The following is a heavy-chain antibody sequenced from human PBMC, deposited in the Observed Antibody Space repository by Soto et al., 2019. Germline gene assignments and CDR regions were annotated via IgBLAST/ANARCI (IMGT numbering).Heavy chain of an antibody. CDR2: ISSGSSYI. J-gene: IGHJ4*02. CDR3: ARDRYCSSSSRFPFDY. Sequence: GGSLRLSCAASGFTFSSYSMNWVRQAPGKGLEWVSSISSGSSYIYYADSVKGRFTISRDNAKNSLFLQMNSLRAEDTAVYYCARDRYCSSSSRFPFDYWGQGNLVTGS. V-gene: IGHV3-21*01. D-gene: IGHD2-2*01. CDR1: GFTFSSYS.